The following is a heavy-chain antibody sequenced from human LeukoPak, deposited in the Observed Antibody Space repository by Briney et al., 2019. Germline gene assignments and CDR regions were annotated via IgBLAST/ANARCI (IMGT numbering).Heavy chain of an antibody. D-gene: IGHD3-10*01. V-gene: IGHV3-23*01. Sequence: PGGSLRLSCAASGIIFGNYAMSWVRQAPGKGLEWVSAINGSGGGTFYADSVRGRFTISRDNSKNTLYLQVNSLRAEDTAVYYCAKGYASGTYYSDYWGQGTLVTVSS. J-gene: IGHJ4*02. CDR1: GIIFGNYA. CDR3: AKGYASGTYYSDY. CDR2: INGSGGGT.